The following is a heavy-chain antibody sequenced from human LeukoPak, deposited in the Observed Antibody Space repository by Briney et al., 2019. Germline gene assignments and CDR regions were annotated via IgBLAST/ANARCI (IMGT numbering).Heavy chain of an antibody. CDR3: AREPRGRGYSYGYSNPYGMDV. J-gene: IGHJ6*02. V-gene: IGHV1-8*01. Sequence: ASVTVSCKASGYTFTSYDINWVRQAPGQGLEWMGWMNPNGGHTIYAQKFQGRVTMTRNTSISTAYMELSSLRSEDTAVYYCAREPRGRGYSYGYSNPYGMDVWGQGTTVTASS. CDR2: MNPNGGHT. CDR1: GYTFTSYD. D-gene: IGHD5-18*01.